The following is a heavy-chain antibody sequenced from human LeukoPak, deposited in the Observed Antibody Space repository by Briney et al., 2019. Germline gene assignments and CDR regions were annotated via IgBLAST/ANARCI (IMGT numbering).Heavy chain of an antibody. V-gene: IGHV1-24*01. CDR2: FDPEDGET. D-gene: IGHD5-24*01. CDR3: ARVKGGRDGYKLGLGFDY. CDR1: GYTLTELS. Sequence: ASVKVSCKVSGYTLTELSMHWVRQAPGKGLEWMGGFDPEDGETIYAQKFQGRVTMTEDTSTDTAYMELSSLRSEDTAVYYCARVKGGRDGYKLGLGFDYWGQGTLVTVSS. J-gene: IGHJ4*02.